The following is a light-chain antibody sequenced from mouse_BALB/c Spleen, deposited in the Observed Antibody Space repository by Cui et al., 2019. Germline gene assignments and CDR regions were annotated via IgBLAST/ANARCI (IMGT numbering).Light chain of an antibody. CDR3: QQDSSMP. CDR1: SSISYNF. CDR2: GTS. V-gene: IGKV4-91*01. Sequence: EIVPTQSPTTMAASPGEKITITCSASSSISYNFVRWYQQQREFSPKLLIYGTSNLASGVPACFSGGGSRASYSLTIGTMEAEDVATYYRQQDSSMPFGSGTKLEIK. J-gene: IGKJ4*01.